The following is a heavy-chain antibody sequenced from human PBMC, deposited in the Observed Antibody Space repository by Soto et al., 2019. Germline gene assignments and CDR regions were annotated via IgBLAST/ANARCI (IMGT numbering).Heavy chain of an antibody. CDR1: GGSISSSSYY. Sequence: SETLSLTCTVSGGSISSSSYYWGWIRQPPGKGLEWIGSIYYSGSTYYNPSLKSRVTISVDTSKNQFSLKLSSVTAADTAVYYCARSGGSWANNWFDPWGQGTLVTVSS. CDR3: ARSGGSWANNWFDP. J-gene: IGHJ5*02. D-gene: IGHD2-15*01. CDR2: IYYSGST. V-gene: IGHV4-39*01.